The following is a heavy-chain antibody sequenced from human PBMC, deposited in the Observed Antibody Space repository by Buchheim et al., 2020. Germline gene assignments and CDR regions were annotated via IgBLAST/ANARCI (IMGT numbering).Heavy chain of an antibody. CDR3: ARENRDGYRNGVDV. V-gene: IGHV4-39*07. CDR1: GGSISNSAYF. CDR2: IRYSGTT. J-gene: IGHJ6*02. Sequence: QLQLQESGPGLVKPSETLSLTCTVSGGSISNSAYFWGWIRQPPGKGPEWIATIRYSGTTYFHPSLQHRVTLSVDTSKNQFFLTLRSVTAADTALYYCARENRDGYRNGVDVWGQGTT. D-gene: IGHD5-24*01.